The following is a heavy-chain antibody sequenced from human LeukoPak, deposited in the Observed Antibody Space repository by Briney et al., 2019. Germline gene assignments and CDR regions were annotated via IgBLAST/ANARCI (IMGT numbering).Heavy chain of an antibody. D-gene: IGHD5-12*01. CDR3: ARGYSGYGYYFDY. Sequence: SETLSLTCTVSGGSISSGDYYWSWIRQPPGKGLEWIGYIYYGGSTYYNPSLKSRVTISVDTSKNQFSLKLSSVTAADTAVYYCARGYSGYGYYFDYWGQGTLVTVSS. J-gene: IGHJ4*02. CDR2: IYYGGST. CDR1: GGSISSGDYY. V-gene: IGHV4-30-4*01.